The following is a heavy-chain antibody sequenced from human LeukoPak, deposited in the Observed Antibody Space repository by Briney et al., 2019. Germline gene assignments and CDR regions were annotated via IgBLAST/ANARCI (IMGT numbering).Heavy chain of an antibody. CDR2: IKSDGSGT. J-gene: IGHJ5*02. V-gene: IGHV3-74*01. CDR3: ARVKVAVAGIGWFDP. D-gene: IGHD6-13*01. CDR1: GFTFNIYW. Sequence: GGSLRLSCAASGFTFNIYWMHWVRQAPGKGLVWVSRIKSDGSGTSHADSVKGRFTISRDNSKNTLYLQMNSLRAEDTAVYYCARVKVAVAGIGWFDPWGQGSLVTVSS.